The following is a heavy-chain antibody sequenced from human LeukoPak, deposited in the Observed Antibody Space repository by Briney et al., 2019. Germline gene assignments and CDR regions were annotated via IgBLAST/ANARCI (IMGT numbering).Heavy chain of an antibody. J-gene: IGHJ6*03. CDR1: GGSISSYY. CDR2: IYTSGST. V-gene: IGHV4-4*07. Sequence: SETLSLTCTVSGGSISSYYWSWIRQPAGKGLEWIGRIYTSGSTNYNPSLKSRVTMSVDTSKNQFSPKLSSVTAADTAVYYCAREQWLVYYYYYMDVWGKGTTVTISS. CDR3: AREQWLVYYYYYMDV. D-gene: IGHD6-19*01.